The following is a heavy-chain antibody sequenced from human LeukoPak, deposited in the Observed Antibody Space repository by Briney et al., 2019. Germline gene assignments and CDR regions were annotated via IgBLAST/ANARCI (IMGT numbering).Heavy chain of an antibody. J-gene: IGHJ4*02. Sequence: GGSLRLSCAASGFAFSSNWMHWVRQTPGKGLVWVSRINSGGSGTSYADSVEGRFTISRDNAKNTLYLQMNSLRAEDTAVYYCAKSAVKWEQQLGDYWGQGTLVTVSS. CDR1: GFAFSSNW. V-gene: IGHV3-74*01. CDR3: AKSAVKWEQQLGDY. D-gene: IGHD1-26*01. CDR2: INSGGSGT.